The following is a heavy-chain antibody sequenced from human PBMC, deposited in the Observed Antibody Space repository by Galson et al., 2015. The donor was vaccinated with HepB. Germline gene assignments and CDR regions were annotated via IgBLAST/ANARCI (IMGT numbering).Heavy chain of an antibody. CDR1: GFNFSSYA. Sequence: FLRLSCPASGFNFSSYAMSWLPQAPGKGLGWVSGITGSGGSTYSADSVKGRLTISRDNSKNTLYLQMNSLRAEDTAIYYCAKVPNFYCSGGNCYFDYWGQGTLVTVSS. CDR3: AKVPNFYCSGGNCYFDY. CDR2: ITGSGGST. D-gene: IGHD2-15*01. J-gene: IGHJ4*02. V-gene: IGHV3-23*01.